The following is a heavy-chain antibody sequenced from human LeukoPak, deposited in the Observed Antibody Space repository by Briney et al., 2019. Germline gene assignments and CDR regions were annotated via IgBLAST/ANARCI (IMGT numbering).Heavy chain of an antibody. CDR3: AKDRLITVPKLEDDVFDI. J-gene: IGHJ3*02. Sequence: PGGSLRLSCAASGFIFGDYNMNWVRHAPGKGLEWVSGISWNSANIGYADSVKGRFTISRDNAKNSLFLQMNSLRAEDTALYYCAKDRLITVPKLEDDVFDIWGQGTMVTVSS. CDR1: GFIFGDYN. CDR2: ISWNSANI. V-gene: IGHV3-9*01. D-gene: IGHD4-17*01.